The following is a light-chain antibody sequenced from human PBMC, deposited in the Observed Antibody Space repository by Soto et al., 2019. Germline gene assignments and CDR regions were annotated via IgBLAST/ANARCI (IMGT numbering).Light chain of an antibody. J-gene: IGLJ1*01. Sequence: QSALTQPPSVSGAPGQRVTISCTGSSSDIGAGYDVHWYQQLPGTAPKLLIYGNNNRPSGVPDRFSGSKSGTSASLAITGLQAEDEADYYCQSYDTSLTGSYVFGNGTQVTVL. CDR1: SSDIGAGYD. V-gene: IGLV1-40*01. CDR3: QSYDTSLTGSYV. CDR2: GNN.